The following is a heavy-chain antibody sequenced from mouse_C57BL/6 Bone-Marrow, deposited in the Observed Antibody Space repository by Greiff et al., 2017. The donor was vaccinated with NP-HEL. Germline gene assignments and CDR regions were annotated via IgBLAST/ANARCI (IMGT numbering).Heavy chain of an antibody. V-gene: IGHV1-85*01. D-gene: IGHD1-1*01. CDR2: IYPRDGST. CDR1: GYTFTSYD. Sequence: VKVVESGPELVKPGASVKLSCKASGYTFTSYDINWVKQRPGQGLEWIGWIYPRDGSTKYNEKFKGKATLTVDTSSRTAYMERHSLTSENSAVYFCAGTVITTVVATNFDYWGQGTTLTVSS. J-gene: IGHJ2*01. CDR3: AGTVITTVVATNFDY.